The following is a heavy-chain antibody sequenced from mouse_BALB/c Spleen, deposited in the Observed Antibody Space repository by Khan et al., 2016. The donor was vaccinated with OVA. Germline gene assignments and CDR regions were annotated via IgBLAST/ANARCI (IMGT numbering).Heavy chain of an antibody. CDR3: VRKYEYDEGLTY. D-gene: IGHD2-4*01. V-gene: IGHV2-2*02. CDR1: GFSLSSYG. J-gene: IGHJ3*01. CDR2: IWSGGVT. Sequence: QVQLKESGPGLVQPSQSLSITCTVSGFSLSSYGVHWVRQSPGKGLEWLGVIWSGGVTDYNAAFISRLSISKDNSKSQAFLKMNSLQANDTAIYNCVRKYEYDEGLTYWGQGTLVTVSA.